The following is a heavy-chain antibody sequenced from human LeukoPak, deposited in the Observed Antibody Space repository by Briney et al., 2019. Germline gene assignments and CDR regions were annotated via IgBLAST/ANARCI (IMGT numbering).Heavy chain of an antibody. Sequence: SETPSLTCTVSGGSISSYYWSWIRQPPGKGLEWIGYIYYSGSTNYNPSLKSRVTISVDTSKNQFSLKLSSVTAADTAVYYCARDAGPYYYDSKGYFDYWGQGTLVTVSS. CDR1: GGSISSYY. D-gene: IGHD3-22*01. J-gene: IGHJ4*02. CDR2: IYYSGST. CDR3: ARDAGPYYYDSKGYFDY. V-gene: IGHV4-59*01.